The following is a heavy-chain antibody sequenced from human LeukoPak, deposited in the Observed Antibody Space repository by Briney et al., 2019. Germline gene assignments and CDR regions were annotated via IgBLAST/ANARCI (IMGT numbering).Heavy chain of an antibody. CDR2: INPTGGST. J-gene: IGHJ4*02. CDR3: ARDHYHKIHSVMVTAPDY. D-gene: IGHD2-21*02. CDR1: GYTFTSYY. V-gene: IGHV1-46*01. Sequence: ASVKVSCKASGYTFTSYYMHWMRQAPGEGLEWMGIINPTGGSTSYAQKFQGRVTMTRDTSTSTVYMELSGLRSEDTAVYYCARDHYHKIHSVMVTAPDYWGQGTLVIVSS.